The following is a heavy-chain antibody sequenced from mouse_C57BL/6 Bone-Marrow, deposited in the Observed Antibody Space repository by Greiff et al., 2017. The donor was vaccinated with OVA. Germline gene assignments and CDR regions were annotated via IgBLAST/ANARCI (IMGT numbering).Heavy chain of an antibody. J-gene: IGHJ1*03. CDR1: GYTFTSYW. Sequence: VQLQQPGAELVKPGASVKLSCKASGYTFTSYWMHWVKQRPGRGLEWIGRIDPNSGGTKYNEKFKSKATLTVDKPSSTAYMRLSSLTSEDSAVYYCARFPFYDPYWYFDVWGTGTTVTVSS. CDR2: IDPNSGGT. CDR3: ARFPFYDPYWYFDV. D-gene: IGHD1-1*01. V-gene: IGHV1-72*01.